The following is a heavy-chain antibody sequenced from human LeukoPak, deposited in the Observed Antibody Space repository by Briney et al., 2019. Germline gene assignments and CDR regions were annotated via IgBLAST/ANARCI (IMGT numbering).Heavy chain of an antibody. Sequence: QSGGSLRLSCAASGFTFSIYAMSWVRQAPGKGLEWVSAISGSGGSTYYADSVKGRFTISRDNSKNTLYLQMNSLRAEDTAVYYCAKNQAWGFSFDYWGQGTLVTVSS. CDR2: ISGSGGST. CDR3: AKNQAWGFSFDY. CDR1: GFTFSIYA. J-gene: IGHJ4*02. V-gene: IGHV3-23*01. D-gene: IGHD3-16*01.